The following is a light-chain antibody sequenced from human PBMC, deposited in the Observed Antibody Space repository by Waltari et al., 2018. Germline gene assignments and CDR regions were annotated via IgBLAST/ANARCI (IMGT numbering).Light chain of an antibody. Sequence: QSALTQPASVSGSPGQSITIPCTGTSSDVGASNYVSWYQHHPGKAPKIMIYQVSNRPSGVSNRLSGSKSGNTASLTISGLQAEDEGDYYCSSYTTSGTFVFGGGTKLTVL. CDR2: QVS. J-gene: IGLJ2*01. CDR3: SSYTTSGTFV. CDR1: SSDVGASNY. V-gene: IGLV2-14*01.